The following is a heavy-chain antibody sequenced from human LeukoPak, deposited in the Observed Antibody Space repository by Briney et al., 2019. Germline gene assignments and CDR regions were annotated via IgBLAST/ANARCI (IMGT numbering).Heavy chain of an antibody. CDR1: CYRFNTYW. Sequence: GEGLQTPFYALCYRFNTYWIVWGRPVPGKGGEWMGIIYPGDYDTKYSPSFQCQVTISADNSISSAYLQWSSLKASDTAMYYCARRVGTSWHFDYWGQGTLVTVSS. CDR3: ARRVGTSWHFDY. V-gene: IGHV5-51*01. J-gene: IGHJ4*02. CDR2: IYPGDYDT. D-gene: IGHD6-13*01.